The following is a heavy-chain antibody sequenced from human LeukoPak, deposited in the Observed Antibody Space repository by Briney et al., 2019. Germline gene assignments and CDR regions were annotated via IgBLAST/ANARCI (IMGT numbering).Heavy chain of an antibody. D-gene: IGHD3-10*01. V-gene: IGHV3-53*01. CDR2: IYSGGST. CDR1: GFTFSSHA. J-gene: IGHJ4*02. Sequence: GGSLRLSCAASGFTFSSHALHWVRQAPGKGLEWVSVIYSGGSTYYADSVKGRFTISRDNSKSTLYIQMNSLRAEDTAVYYCARAKPKNMVRGLIMRRESRYYFDYWGQGTLVTVSS. CDR3: ARAKPKNMVRGLIMRRESRYYFDY.